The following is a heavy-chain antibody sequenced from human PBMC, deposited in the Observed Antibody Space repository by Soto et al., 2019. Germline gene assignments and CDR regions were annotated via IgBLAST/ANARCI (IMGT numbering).Heavy chain of an antibody. CDR1: GGSFSGYY. CDR3: ARGHSSYDYVWGSYRIGVWFDP. Sequence: SETLSLTCAVYGGSFSGYYWSWIRQPPGRGLEWIGEINHSGSTNYNPSLKSRVTISVDTSKNQFSLKLSSVTAADTAVHYCARGHSSYDYVWGSYRIGVWFDPWGQGTLVTVSS. V-gene: IGHV4-34*01. CDR2: INHSGST. D-gene: IGHD3-16*02. J-gene: IGHJ5*02.